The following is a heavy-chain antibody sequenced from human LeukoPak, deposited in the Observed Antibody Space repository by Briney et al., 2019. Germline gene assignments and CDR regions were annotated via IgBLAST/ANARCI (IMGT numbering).Heavy chain of an antibody. CDR3: ARGAPGGDILTGWFDP. D-gene: IGHD3-9*01. CDR1: EGTFSSYA. J-gene: IGHJ5*02. Sequence: SVKVSCKASEGTFSSYAISWVRQAPGQGLEWMGGIIPIFGTANYAQKFQGRVTITADESTSTAYMELSSLRSEDTAVYYCARGAPGGDILTGWFDPWGQGTLVTVSS. CDR2: IIPIFGTA. V-gene: IGHV1-69*13.